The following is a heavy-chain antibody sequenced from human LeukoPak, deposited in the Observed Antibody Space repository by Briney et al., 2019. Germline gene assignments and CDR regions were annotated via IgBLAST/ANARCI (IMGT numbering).Heavy chain of an antibody. J-gene: IGHJ4*02. Sequence: SVKVSCKVSGGIFGSYAINWVRQAPGQGLEWLGRIIPIFDTPNYAPTFQGRATISADKSTRTVYMELTSLRSEDTALYYCAKGSRLREAGSYRFWGQGTLVTVSS. CDR1: GGIFGSYA. CDR2: IIPIFDTP. CDR3: AKGSRLREAGSYRF. V-gene: IGHV1-69*06. D-gene: IGHD3-16*02.